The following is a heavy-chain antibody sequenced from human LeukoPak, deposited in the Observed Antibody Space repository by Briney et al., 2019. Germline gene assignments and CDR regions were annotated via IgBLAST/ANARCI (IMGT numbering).Heavy chain of an antibody. D-gene: IGHD1-1*01. J-gene: IGHJ4*02. CDR1: GGSISNYY. Sequence: PSETLSLTCTVSGGSISNYYWSWIRQPPGKGLEWIGYIYHTGGTNYNPSLKGRVTISVDTSKNQFSLNLGSVTAADTAVYYCARVGDWNDLVYWGQGALVTVSS. V-gene: IGHV4-59*01. CDR2: IYHTGGT. CDR3: ARVGDWNDLVY.